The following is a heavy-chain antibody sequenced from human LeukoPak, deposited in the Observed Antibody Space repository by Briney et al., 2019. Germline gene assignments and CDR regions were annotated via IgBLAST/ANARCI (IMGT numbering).Heavy chain of an antibody. CDR2: ISAYNGNT. D-gene: IGHD6-19*01. Sequence: ASVKVSCKASGYTFTSYGISWVRQAPGQGLEWMGWISAYNGNTNYAQKLQGGVTMTTDTSTSTAYMELRSLRSDDAAVYYCARESSSGWYDWFDPWGQGTLVTVSS. CDR1: GYTFTSYG. CDR3: ARESSSGWYDWFDP. J-gene: IGHJ5*02. V-gene: IGHV1-18*04.